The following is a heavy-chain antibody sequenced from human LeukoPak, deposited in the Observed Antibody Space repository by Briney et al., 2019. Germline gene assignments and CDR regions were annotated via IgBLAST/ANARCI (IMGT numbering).Heavy chain of an antibody. V-gene: IGHV1-2*06. CDR1: GYTCTGYH. J-gene: IGHJ4*02. D-gene: IGHD2-2*01. Sequence: GASGKVSCKASGYTCTGYHMHWVRRAAGQWLEWMGRINPNSGDTNYAQKFQGRVTMTRDTSISTAYMELSRLRSDDTAVYYCARDYCSSTSCLFDYWGQGALVTVSS. CDR3: ARDYCSSTSCLFDY. CDR2: INPNSGDT.